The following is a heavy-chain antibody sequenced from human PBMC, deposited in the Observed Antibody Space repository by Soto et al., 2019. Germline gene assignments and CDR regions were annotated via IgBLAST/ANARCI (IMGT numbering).Heavy chain of an antibody. CDR1: GFTFSDYY. J-gene: IGHJ4*02. V-gene: IGHV3-11*05. CDR2: ISSSSSYT. CDR3: ARDSDYYGSGSYPPLDY. D-gene: IGHD3-10*01. Sequence: QVQLVESGGGLVKPGGSLRLSCAASGFTFSDYYMSWIRQAPGKGLEWVSYISSSSSYTNYADSVKGRFTISRDNAKNSLYLQMNSLRAEDMAVYYCARDSDYYGSGSYPPLDYWGQGTLVTVSS.